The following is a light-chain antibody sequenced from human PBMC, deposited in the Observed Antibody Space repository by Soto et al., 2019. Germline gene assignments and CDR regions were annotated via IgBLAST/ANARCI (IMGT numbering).Light chain of an antibody. J-gene: IGKJ1*01. CDR2: GAS. V-gene: IGKV3-15*01. CDR1: RSVSSN. Sequence: DIVMTXSPATLSVSXXXXXTLSCRASRSVSSNLAWYQQKPGQAPRLLIYGASTRATGIPARFSGSGSGTEFTLTISSLQSEDIAVYYCQQYTNWPRTFGQGTKVEVK. CDR3: QQYTNWPRT.